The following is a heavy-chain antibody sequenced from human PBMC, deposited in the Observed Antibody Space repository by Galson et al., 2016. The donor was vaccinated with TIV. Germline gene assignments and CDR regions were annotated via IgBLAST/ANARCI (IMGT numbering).Heavy chain of an antibody. J-gene: IGHJ6*02. CDR1: GGIFNKYA. CDR3: ARGSGDTYYYYFGMDV. D-gene: IGHD4-17*01. Sequence: VSCKASGGIFNKYAISWVRQAPGQGLEWMGGIIPIFGTANYAQKFQGRVTITADEFPSAAYMELNSLRSEDTAVYYCARGSGDTYYYYFGMDVWGQGTTVTVSS. V-gene: IGHV1-69*01. CDR2: IIPIFGTA.